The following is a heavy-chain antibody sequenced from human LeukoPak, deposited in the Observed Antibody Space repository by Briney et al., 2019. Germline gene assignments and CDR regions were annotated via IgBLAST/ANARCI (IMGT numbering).Heavy chain of an antibody. CDR2: INPNSGGT. CDR3: ARDNPLGSGWYDY. V-gene: IGHV1-2*02. D-gene: IGHD6-19*01. CDR1: GGTFSSYA. Sequence: ASVKVSCKASGGTFSSYAISWVRQAPGQGLEWMGWINPNSGGTNYAQKFQGRVTMTRDTSISTAYMELSRLRSDDTAVYYCARDNPLGSGWYDYWGQGTLVTVSS. J-gene: IGHJ4*02.